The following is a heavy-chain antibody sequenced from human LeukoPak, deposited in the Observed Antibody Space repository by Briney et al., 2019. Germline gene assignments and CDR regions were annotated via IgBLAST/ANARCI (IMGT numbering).Heavy chain of an antibody. Sequence: GASVKVSCKASGYTFTGYYMHWVRQAPGQGLEWMGWINPNSGGTNYAQKFQGRVTMTRDTSISTAYMELSRLRSDDTAVYYCARDGEAYYDILTGYDYWGQGTLVTVSS. V-gene: IGHV1-2*02. CDR3: ARDGEAYYDILTGYDY. CDR1: GYTFTGYY. CDR2: INPNSGGT. J-gene: IGHJ4*02. D-gene: IGHD3-9*01.